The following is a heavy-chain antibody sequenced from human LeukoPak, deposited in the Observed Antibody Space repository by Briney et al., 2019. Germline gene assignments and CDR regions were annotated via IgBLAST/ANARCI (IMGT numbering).Heavy chain of an antibody. V-gene: IGHV3-30-3*01. CDR2: ISYDGSNK. CDR3: ARAYIVLMMYAIPRSSLDY. CDR1: GFTFSSYA. Sequence: GGSLRLSCAASGFTFSSYAMHWVRQAPAKGLEWVAVISYDGSNKYYADSVKGRFTISRDNSKNTLYLQMNSLRAEDTAVYYCARAYIVLMMYAIPRSSLDYWGQGTLVTVSS. J-gene: IGHJ4*02. D-gene: IGHD2-8*01.